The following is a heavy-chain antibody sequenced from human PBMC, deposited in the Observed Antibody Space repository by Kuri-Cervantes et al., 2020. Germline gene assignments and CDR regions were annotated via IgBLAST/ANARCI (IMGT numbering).Heavy chain of an antibody. Sequence: SETLSLTCTVSGYSISGGYYWGWIRQPPGKGLEWIGSIYHSGSTYYNPSLKSRVTISVDTSKNQFSLKLSSVTAADTAVYYCARVPPAGMDYWGQGTLVTVSS. CDR1: GYSISGGYY. CDR2: IYHSGST. CDR3: ARVPPAGMDY. V-gene: IGHV4-38-2*02. D-gene: IGHD2-2*01. J-gene: IGHJ4*02.